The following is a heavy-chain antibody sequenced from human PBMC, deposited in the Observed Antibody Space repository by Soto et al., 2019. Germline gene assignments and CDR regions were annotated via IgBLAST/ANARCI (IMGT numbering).Heavy chain of an antibody. V-gene: IGHV4-61*01. CDR1: GGSVSSGSYY. D-gene: IGHD6-13*01. CDR3: ARTYSSSWSPFDY. J-gene: IGHJ4*02. Sequence: SETLSLTCTVSGGSVSSGSYYWTWIRQPPGKGLEWIGYIYDSGSTNYNPSLKSRVTISVDTSKNQFSLKLSSVTAADTAVYYCARTYSSSWSPFDYWGQGTLVTVSS. CDR2: IYDSGST.